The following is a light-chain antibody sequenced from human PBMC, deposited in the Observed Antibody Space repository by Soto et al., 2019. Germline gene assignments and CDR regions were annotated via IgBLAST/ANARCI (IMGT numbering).Light chain of an antibody. CDR2: EVS. CDR1: SSDVGDYNY. J-gene: IGLJ3*02. Sequence: QSALTQPASVSGSPGQSITISCSGTSSDVGDYNYVSWYQHHPGKAPKLLIYEVSNRPSGVSDRFSGSKSGNTASLTISGLQPEDEADYYCNSFTSTSTRVFGGGTRLTVL. V-gene: IGLV2-14*01. CDR3: NSFTSTSTRV.